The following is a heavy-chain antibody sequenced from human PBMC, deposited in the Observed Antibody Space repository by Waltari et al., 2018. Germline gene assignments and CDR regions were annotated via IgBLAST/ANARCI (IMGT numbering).Heavy chain of an antibody. J-gene: IGHJ4*02. Sequence: EAQLLESGGGLVQPGGSLRLSCAASGFTFRNYGMNWVRKAAGEGGGGGRGRGGRWGRTYYVDSVRGRFTIPRDNSRSTLDLENNRLGDEDTAVYYCAKSSGDDQVPRPHDYWGQGTLVTVSS. V-gene: IGHV3-23*01. D-gene: IGHD2-2*01. CDR2: RGGRWGRT. CDR1: GFTFRNYG. CDR3: AKSSGDDQVPRPHDY.